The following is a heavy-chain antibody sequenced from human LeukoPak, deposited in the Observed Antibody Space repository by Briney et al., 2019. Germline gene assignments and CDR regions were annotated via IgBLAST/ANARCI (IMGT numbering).Heavy chain of an antibody. CDR3: ARGRDGYINQNFFDP. D-gene: IGHD5-24*01. J-gene: IGHJ5*02. Sequence: ASVKVSCKASGYTFTGYCIHWVRQAPGQGLEWMGWINPNGGDTNYAQKFQGGVTMTRDTSISTTYVELSRLRSDDTAVYYCARGRDGYINQNFFDPWGQGTLVTVSS. CDR2: INPNGGDT. CDR1: GYTFTGYC. V-gene: IGHV1-2*02.